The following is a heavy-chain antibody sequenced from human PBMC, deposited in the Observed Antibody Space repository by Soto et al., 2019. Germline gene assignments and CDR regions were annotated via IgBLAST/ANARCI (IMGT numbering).Heavy chain of an antibody. J-gene: IGHJ4*02. D-gene: IGHD3-22*01. CDR1: GYSFSSYG. Sequence: QVQLVQSVAELRKPGASVKVSCKASGYSFSSYGINWVRQAPGQGLEWMGWINTYNGNRNYAQKFEDRVTMTTATSTNTVYMELRSLKSDDTAIYYCARDRLRGYDSSGFYSWGQGTLVTVSS. V-gene: IGHV1-18*01. CDR2: INTYNGNR. CDR3: ARDRLRGYDSSGFYS.